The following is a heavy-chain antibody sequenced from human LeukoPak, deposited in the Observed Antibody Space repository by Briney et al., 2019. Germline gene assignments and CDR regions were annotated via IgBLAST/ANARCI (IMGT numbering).Heavy chain of an antibody. V-gene: IGHV3-11*05. CDR1: GFTFDDYG. J-gene: IGHJ5*02. Sequence: GGSLRLSCAASGFTFDDYGMSWVRQAPGKGLEWLSYISGSSNYINYTDSVRGRFTISRDNAKNSLYLQMNSLRAEDTAMYYCARGQGAWGQGTLVTVSS. CDR3: ARGQGA. CDR2: ISGSSNYI.